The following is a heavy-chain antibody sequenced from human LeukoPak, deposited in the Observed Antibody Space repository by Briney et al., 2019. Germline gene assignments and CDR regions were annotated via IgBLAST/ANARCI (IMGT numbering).Heavy chain of an antibody. J-gene: IGHJ4*02. CDR2: VYTSGST. CDR3: ARGDWNYDSSGDLDY. V-gene: IGHV4-61*02. CDR1: GGSIRSGSYY. Sequence: SETLSLTCTVSGGSIRSGSYYWSWIRQAAGKGLEWIGRVYTSGSTNYNPSLESRVTISVDTSKNQFSLKLSSVTAADTAVYYCARGDWNYDSSGDLDYWGQGTLVTVSS. D-gene: IGHD3-22*01.